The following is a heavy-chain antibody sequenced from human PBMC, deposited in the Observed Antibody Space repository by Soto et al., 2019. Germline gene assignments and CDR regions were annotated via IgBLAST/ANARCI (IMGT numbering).Heavy chain of an antibody. D-gene: IGHD3-3*01. CDR2: ISSSGSTI. V-gene: IGHV3-11*01. CDR1: GFTFSDYY. Sequence: GGSLRLSCAASGFTFSDYYMSWIRQAPGKGLEWVSYISSSGSTIYYADSVKGRFTISRDNAKNSLYLQMNSLRAEDTAVYYCARDYFWSGYYNTQILDVWGKGTTVTVSS. J-gene: IGHJ6*04. CDR3: ARDYFWSGYYNTQILDV.